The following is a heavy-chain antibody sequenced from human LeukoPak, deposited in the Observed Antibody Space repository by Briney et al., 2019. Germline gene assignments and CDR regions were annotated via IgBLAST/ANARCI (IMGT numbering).Heavy chain of an antibody. J-gene: IGHJ4*02. CDR1: GYTFSRYN. V-gene: IGHV3-48*04. CDR3: ARDQGAFDY. Sequence: GGSLRLSCAASGYTFSRYNMNWVRQAPGKGLEWISYISSGSSTIYYADSVKGRFTISRDDAKSSLYLQMNSLGAEDTAVYYCARDQGAFDYWGQGTLVTVSS. CDR2: ISSGSSTI.